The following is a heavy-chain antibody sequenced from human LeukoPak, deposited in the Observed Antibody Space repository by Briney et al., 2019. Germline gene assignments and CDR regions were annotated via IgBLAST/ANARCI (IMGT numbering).Heavy chain of an antibody. J-gene: IGHJ4*02. D-gene: IGHD2-2*01. V-gene: IGHV3-20*04. CDR3: AVPAAITLNYFDY. CDR1: GFSFGTYG. CDR2: VNWNGAST. Sequence: AGGSLRLSCAASGFSFGTYGMSWVRQVPGKGLEWVSGVNWNGASTVYADSVKGRFTISRDNAKNSLYLQMNSLRAEDTAVYYCAVPAAITLNYFDYWGQGTLVTVSS.